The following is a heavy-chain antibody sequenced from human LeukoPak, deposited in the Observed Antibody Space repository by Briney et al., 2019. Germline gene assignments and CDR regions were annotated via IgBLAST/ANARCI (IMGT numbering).Heavy chain of an antibody. D-gene: IGHD2-21*01. V-gene: IGHV1-69*05. CDR2: IIPFFGTA. CDR3: ARADIVDDFYFMDV. CDR1: GGTFSSYA. J-gene: IGHJ6*03. Sequence: SVKVSCKTSGGTFSSYAISWVRQAPGQGLEWMGGIIPFFGTANYAQKFQGRVTITTVESTSTAYMELSSLRSEDTAVYYCARADIVDDFYFMDVWGTGTTVTVSS.